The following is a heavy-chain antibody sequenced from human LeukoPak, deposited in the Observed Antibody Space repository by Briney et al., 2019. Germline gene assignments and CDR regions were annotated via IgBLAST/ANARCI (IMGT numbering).Heavy chain of an antibody. Sequence: PGGSLRLSCAASGFTFSSYWMHWVRQAPGKGLVWISRINSDGSSTTYGDSVKGRFTISRDNAKNTLYMYIHSLRAEDTAVYYCAREYYDSSGSPYFDYWGQGTLATVSS. CDR2: INSDGSST. CDR3: AREYYDSSGSPYFDY. V-gene: IGHV3-74*01. CDR1: GFTFSSYW. D-gene: IGHD3-22*01. J-gene: IGHJ4*02.